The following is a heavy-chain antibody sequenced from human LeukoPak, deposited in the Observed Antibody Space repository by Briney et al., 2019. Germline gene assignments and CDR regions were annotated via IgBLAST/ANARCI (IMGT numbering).Heavy chain of an antibody. CDR2: IYYSGST. V-gene: IGHV4-31*03. Sequence: SETLSLTCTVSGVSISSGGYYRRWIRQHPGKGLEWIGNIYYSGSTYYNRCLKSRVTISVDTSKNQFSLKLSSVTAADTAVYYCARVAAAGTRYYFDYWGQGTLVTVSS. CDR1: GVSISSGGYY. CDR3: ARVAAAGTRYYFDY. D-gene: IGHD6-13*01. J-gene: IGHJ4*02.